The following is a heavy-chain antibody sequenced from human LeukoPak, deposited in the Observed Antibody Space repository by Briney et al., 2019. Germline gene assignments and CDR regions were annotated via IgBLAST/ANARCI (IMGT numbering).Heavy chain of an antibody. V-gene: IGHV4-30-2*01. D-gene: IGHD5-24*01. CDR1: GGSDSSGAYS. J-gene: IGHJ4*02. CDR2: ISHSGST. Sequence: PSQTLSLTCAVSGGSDSSGAYSWSWIRQPPGTGLEWIGYISHSGSTYYKPPLKSRVTISVDTSKNQFSLKLSSVTAADTAVYYCARPRRWLQLYYFDYWGQGTLVTVSS. CDR3: ARPRRWLQLYYFDY.